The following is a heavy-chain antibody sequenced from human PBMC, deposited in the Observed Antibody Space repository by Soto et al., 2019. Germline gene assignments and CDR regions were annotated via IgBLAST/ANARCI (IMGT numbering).Heavy chain of an antibody. CDR1: GFTFSSHW. D-gene: IGHD6-13*01. CDR2: IKQDESEK. CDR3: VRDVSSSWFPGKFDY. Sequence: EVQLVESGGGLAQPGGSLRLSCAASGFTFSSHWMTWVRQAPGKGLQWVASIKQDESEKQYVDSVKGRFTISRDNAKNSLYLQMNSLRAEDTAVYYCVRDVSSSWFPGKFDYWGQGTLVTVSS. J-gene: IGHJ4*02. V-gene: IGHV3-7*04.